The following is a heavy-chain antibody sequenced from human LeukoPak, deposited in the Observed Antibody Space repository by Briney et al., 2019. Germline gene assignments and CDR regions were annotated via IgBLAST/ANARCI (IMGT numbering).Heavy chain of an antibody. CDR1: GYTFTGYY. J-gene: IGHJ5*02. D-gene: IGHD5-18*01. Sequence: ASVKVSCKASGYTFTGYYMHWVRQAPGQGIECMGWINPNSGGTSYAQKFQGRVTMTRDTSISTAYMELTRLTSDDTAVYYCARDGYTYGDNWFDPWGQGTLVTVSS. CDR3: ARDGYTYGDNWFDP. CDR2: INPNSGGT. V-gene: IGHV1-2*02.